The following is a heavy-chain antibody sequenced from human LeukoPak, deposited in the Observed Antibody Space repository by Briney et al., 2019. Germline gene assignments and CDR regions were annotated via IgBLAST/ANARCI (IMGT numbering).Heavy chain of an antibody. V-gene: IGHV1-2*06. J-gene: IGHJ3*02. CDR3: ARDVEGFHYGDYGEAFDI. Sequence: GASVTVSCKASGYTFTSYYMHWVRQAPGQGLEWMGRINPNSGGTNYAQKFQGRVTMTRDTSISTAYMELSRLRSDDTAVYYCARDVEGFHYGDYGEAFDIWGQGTMVTVSS. D-gene: IGHD4-17*01. CDR2: INPNSGGT. CDR1: GYTFTSYY.